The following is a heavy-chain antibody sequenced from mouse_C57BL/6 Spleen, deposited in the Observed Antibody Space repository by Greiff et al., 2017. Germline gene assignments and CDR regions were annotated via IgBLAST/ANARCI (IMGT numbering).Heavy chain of an antibody. V-gene: IGHV1-64*01. CDR1: GYTFTSYW. J-gene: IGHJ4*01. Sequence: QVQLQQPGAELVKPGASVKLSCKASGYTFTSYWMHWVKQRPGQGLEWIGMIHPNSGSTNYNEKFKSKATVTVDKSSSTAYMQLSSLTSEDSAVYYCARKLVTYYAMDYWGQGTSVTVSS. CDR3: ARKLVTYYAMDY. CDR2: IHPNSGST. D-gene: IGHD2-2*01.